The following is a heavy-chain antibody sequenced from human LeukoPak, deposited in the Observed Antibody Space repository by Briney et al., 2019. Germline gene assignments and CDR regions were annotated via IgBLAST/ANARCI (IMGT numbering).Heavy chain of an antibody. V-gene: IGHV4-39*01. CDR3: ARHEEEDGYNAKPVDY. CDR1: GGSIRSNNY. Sequence: PSETLSLTCTVSGGSIRSNNYWGWIRPPPGMGLEWIGTIYYSGNTYYNPSLKSRVNISRDTSQNQFSLRLSSVTAADTAVYYCARHEEEDGYNAKPVDYWGQGTLVTVSS. CDR2: IYYSGNT. J-gene: IGHJ4*02. D-gene: IGHD5-24*01.